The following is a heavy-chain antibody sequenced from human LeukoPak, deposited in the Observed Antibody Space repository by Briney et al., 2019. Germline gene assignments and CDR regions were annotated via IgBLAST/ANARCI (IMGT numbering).Heavy chain of an antibody. J-gene: IGHJ4*02. CDR1: GGSFSGYY. CDR2: IYYSGST. CDR3: ASISGYYQSPIFDY. Sequence: SETLSLTCAVYGGSFSGYYWSWIRQHPGKGLEWIGYIYYSGSTYYNPSLKSRVTISVDTSKNQFSLKLSSVTAADTAVYYCASISGYYQSPIFDYWGQGTLVTVSS. D-gene: IGHD3-22*01. V-gene: IGHV4-31*11.